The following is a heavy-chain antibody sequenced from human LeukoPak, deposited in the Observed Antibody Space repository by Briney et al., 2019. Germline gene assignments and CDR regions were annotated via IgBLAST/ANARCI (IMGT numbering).Heavy chain of an antibody. D-gene: IGHD2-8*01. J-gene: IGHJ4*02. CDR2: ISTSSSTI. CDR1: GYSFTSYS. CDR3: ARDLEVYSRYYFDY. V-gene: IGHV3-48*01. Sequence: GASLKLSCVASGYSFTSYSINWVRQAPGQGLEWVAYISTSSSTIYYADTVKGRFTISRDNSKNSLYLQMNSLRVEDTAVYYCARDLEVYSRYYFDYWGQGNLVTVSS.